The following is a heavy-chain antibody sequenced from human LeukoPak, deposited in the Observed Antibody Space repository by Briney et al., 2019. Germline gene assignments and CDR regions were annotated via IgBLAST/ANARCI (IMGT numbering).Heavy chain of an antibody. V-gene: IGHV3-53*01. Sequence: GGSLRLSCAASGFTVNSNYMSWVRQAPGKGLEWVSGIYDGGGTYYADSVKGRFTISRDNSKNTQYLQMNSLRGEDTAVYYCARGHMYYLGSGTYPLRYWGQGTLVTVSS. J-gene: IGHJ4*02. D-gene: IGHD3-10*01. CDR1: GFTVNSNY. CDR3: ARGHMYYLGSGTYPLRY. CDR2: IYDGGGT.